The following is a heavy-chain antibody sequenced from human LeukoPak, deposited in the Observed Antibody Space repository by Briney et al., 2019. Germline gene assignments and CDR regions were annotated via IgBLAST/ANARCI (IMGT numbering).Heavy chain of an antibody. J-gene: IGHJ4*02. CDR1: GGSISSYY. CDR2: IYYSWST. D-gene: IGHD4-17*01. CDR3: ARGNGDYDAFDY. Sequence: SETLSLTCTVSGGSISSYYWSWIRQPPGKGLEWIGYIYYSWSTNYNPSLKSRVTISVDTSKNQFSLKLSSVTAADTAVYYCARGNGDYDAFDYWGQGTLVTVSS. V-gene: IGHV4-59*01.